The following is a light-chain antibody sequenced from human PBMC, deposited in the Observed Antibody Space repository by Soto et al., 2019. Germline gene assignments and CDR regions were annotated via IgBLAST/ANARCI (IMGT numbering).Light chain of an antibody. CDR2: AAS. CDR1: QGISNW. V-gene: IGKV1D-12*01. J-gene: IGKJ3*01. Sequence: DIQMTQSPSSVSASVGDRVSITCRASQGISNWLAWYQQKPGRAPKLLIYAASSLQSGVSSRFSGSGSGTNFTLTISSLQPEDFETYYCPQGKSSRFTFGTGAKVDI. CDR3: PQGKSSRFT.